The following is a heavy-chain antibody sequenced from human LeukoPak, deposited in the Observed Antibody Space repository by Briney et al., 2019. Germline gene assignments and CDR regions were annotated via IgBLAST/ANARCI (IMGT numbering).Heavy chain of an antibody. CDR1: GFSFSSYA. J-gene: IGHJ4*02. Sequence: GRSLRLSCAASGFSFSSYAMHWVRQAPGKGLEWVAAIPNDGSKTYYADSVKGRFTISRDNSKNTLYLQMNSLRTEDTAVYYCANERGYNYGYSFDYWGQGTLVTVSS. D-gene: IGHD5-18*01. CDR3: ANERGYNYGYSFDY. V-gene: IGHV3-30-3*02. CDR2: IPNDGSKT.